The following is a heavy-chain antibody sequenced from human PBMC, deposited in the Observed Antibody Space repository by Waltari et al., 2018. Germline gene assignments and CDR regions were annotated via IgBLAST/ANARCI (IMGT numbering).Heavy chain of an antibody. CDR3: ARGRDLYANFDYNWFDP. J-gene: IGHJ5*02. V-gene: IGHV1-8*02. D-gene: IGHD2-8*01. CDR2: MNPNRGAT. CDR1: GYTFINYE. Sequence: QVQLVQSGAEVLKPGASVKVSCQASGYTFINYEINWVRQAAGQGLEWMGWMNPNRGATAYAQKFQDRITMTRDTSITTAYMELSNLRSDDTAVFYCARGRDLYANFDYNWFDPWGQGTLVTVSS.